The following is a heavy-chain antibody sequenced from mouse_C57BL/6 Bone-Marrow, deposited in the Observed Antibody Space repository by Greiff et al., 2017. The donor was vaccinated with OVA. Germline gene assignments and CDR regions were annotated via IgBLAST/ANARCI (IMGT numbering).Heavy chain of an antibody. D-gene: IGHD1-1*01. V-gene: IGHV1-64*01. CDR2: IHTNSGST. CDR3: AREGDHYYGSPGY. CDR1: GYTFTSYW. Sequence: VQLQQPGAELVKPGASVKLSCKASGYTFTSYWMHWVKQRPGQGLEWIGMIHTNSGSTNYNEKFKSKATLTVDKSSSTAYMQLSSLTSEDSAVYYCAREGDHYYGSPGYWGQGTTLTVSS. J-gene: IGHJ2*01.